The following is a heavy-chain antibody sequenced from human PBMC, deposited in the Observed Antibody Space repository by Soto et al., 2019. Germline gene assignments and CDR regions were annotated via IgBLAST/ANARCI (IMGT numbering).Heavy chain of an antibody. J-gene: IGHJ5*02. CDR3: AREVGHGWFDP. CDR2: IYSGGST. V-gene: IGHV3-53*04. CDR1: GFTVSSNY. Sequence: EVQLVESGGGLVQPGGSLRVSCAASGFTVSSNYMSWVRQAPGKGLEWVSVIYSGGSTYYADSVKGRFTISRHNSKNTLYLQMNSLRAEDTAVYYCAREVGHGWFDPWGQGTLVTVSS.